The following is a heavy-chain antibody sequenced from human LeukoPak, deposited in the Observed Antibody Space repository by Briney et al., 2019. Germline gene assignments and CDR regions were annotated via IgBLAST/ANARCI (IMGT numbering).Heavy chain of an antibody. V-gene: IGHV3-9*01. D-gene: IGHD3-10*02. CDR2: INWNSGNI. CDR3: AELGITMIGGV. Sequence: GGSLRLSCTASGFTFDDYAMHWVRQTPGKGLEWVSGINWNSGNIGYADSVKGRFTISRDNAKNSLYLQLNSLRAEDTAVYYCAELGITMIGGVWGKGTTVTISS. CDR1: GFTFDDYA. J-gene: IGHJ6*04.